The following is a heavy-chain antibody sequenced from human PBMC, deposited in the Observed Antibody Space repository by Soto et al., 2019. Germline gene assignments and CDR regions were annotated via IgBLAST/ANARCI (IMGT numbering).Heavy chain of an antibody. CDR2: IYYSGST. CDR1: GGSISSGGYY. D-gene: IGHD6-13*01. V-gene: IGHV4-31*03. J-gene: IGHJ5*02. Sequence: LSLTCTVSGGSISSGGYYWSWIRQHPGKGLEWIGYIYYSGSTYYNPSLKSRVTISVDTSKNQFSLKLSSVTAADTAVYYCARDRRSSIAAAGTGSWWFDPWGQGTLVTVSS. CDR3: ARDRRSSIAAAGTGSWWFDP.